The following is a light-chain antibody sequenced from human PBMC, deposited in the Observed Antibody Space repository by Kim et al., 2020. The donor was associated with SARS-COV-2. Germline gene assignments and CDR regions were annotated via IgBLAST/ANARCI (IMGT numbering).Light chain of an antibody. CDR1: QGISSY. CDR2: AAS. J-gene: IGKJ3*01. Sequence: IQLTQSPSSLSASVGDRVTITCRASQGISSYLAWYQQKPGKAPKLLIYAASTLQSGVPSRFSDSGSGTDFTLTISSLQPEDFATYYCQQANSYPFTFGPGTKVDI. V-gene: IGKV1-9*01. CDR3: QQANSYPFT.